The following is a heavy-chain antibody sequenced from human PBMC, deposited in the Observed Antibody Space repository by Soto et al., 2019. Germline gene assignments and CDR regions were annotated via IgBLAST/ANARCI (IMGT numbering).Heavy chain of an antibody. CDR1: GGSFSGYY. J-gene: IGHJ5*02. Sequence: SETLSLTCAVYGGSFSGYYWSWIRQPPGKGLEWIGEINHSGSTNYNPSLKSRVTISVDTSKNQFSLKLSSVTAADTAVYYCARGGGSGSSTGWFDPWGQGTLVTVSS. CDR3: ARGGGSGSSTGWFDP. V-gene: IGHV4-34*01. CDR2: INHSGST. D-gene: IGHD3-10*01.